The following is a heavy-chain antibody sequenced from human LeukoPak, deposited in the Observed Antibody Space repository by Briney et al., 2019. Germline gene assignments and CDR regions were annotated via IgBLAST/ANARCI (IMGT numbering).Heavy chain of an antibody. Sequence: SEALSLTCTVSGGSISSGDYYWSWIRQPPGKGLEWIGYIYYSGSTYYNPSLKSRVTISVDTSKNQFSLKLSSVTAADTGVYYCAREDRNSGIVVVPAAAWGYVDYWGQGTLVTVSS. CDR1: GGSISSGDYY. J-gene: IGHJ4*02. D-gene: IGHD2-2*01. CDR3: AREDRNSGIVVVPAAAWGYVDY. CDR2: IYYSGST. V-gene: IGHV4-30-4*08.